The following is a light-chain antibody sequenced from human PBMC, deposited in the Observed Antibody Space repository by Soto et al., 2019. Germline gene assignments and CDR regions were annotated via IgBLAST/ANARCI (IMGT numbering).Light chain of an antibody. J-gene: IGKJ5*01. CDR2: DAS. CDR3: QQYYTYST. CDR1: QNIRNL. V-gene: IGKV1-5*01. Sequence: DIQLTQSPSTLSAAVGDSVTITCRASQNIRNLLAWYQQKPGKAPKPLIFDASTLKTGVPSRFGGSGSGADFKFTITGLQPDDFATYFCQQYYTYSTCGQGTRLDIK.